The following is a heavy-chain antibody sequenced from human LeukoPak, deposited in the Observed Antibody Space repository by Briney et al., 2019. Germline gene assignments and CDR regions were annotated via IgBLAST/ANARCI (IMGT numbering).Heavy chain of an antibody. V-gene: IGHV3-21*01. CDR2: ISSSSSYI. CDR1: GFTFSSYS. Sequence: GGSLRLSCAASGFTFSSYSMNWVRQAPGKGLEWVSSISSSSSYIYYADSVKGRFTISRDNAKNSLYLQMNSLRAEDTAVYYCARAGGSGWYESGYYMDVWGKGTTVTVSS. D-gene: IGHD6-19*01. J-gene: IGHJ6*03. CDR3: ARAGGSGWYESGYYMDV.